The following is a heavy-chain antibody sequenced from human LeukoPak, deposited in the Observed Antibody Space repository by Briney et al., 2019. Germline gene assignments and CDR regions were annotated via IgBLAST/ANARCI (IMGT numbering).Heavy chain of an antibody. CDR2: IFSDGSS. CDR1: GFTVSSNY. D-gene: IGHD2/OR15-2a*01. J-gene: IGHJ5*02. CDR3: ARVLLSVTNWFDP. V-gene: IGHV3-66*01. Sequence: PGGSLRLSCTASGFTVSSNYMSWVRQAPGKGLEWVSLIFSDGSSYYADSVRGRFTISRDNSRNTLSLQMNSLRAEDTAVYYCARVLLSVTNWFDPWGQGTLVTVSS.